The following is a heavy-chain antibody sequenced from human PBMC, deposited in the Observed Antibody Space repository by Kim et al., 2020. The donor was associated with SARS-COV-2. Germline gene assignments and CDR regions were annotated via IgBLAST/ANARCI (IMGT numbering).Heavy chain of an antibody. CDR2: IYYSGST. CDR1: GGSISSSSYY. Sequence: SETLSLTCTVSGGSISSSSYYWGWIRQPPGKGLEWIGSIYYSGSTYYNPSLKSRVTISVDTSKNQFSLKLSSVTAADTAVYYCATTDIVVVPAARGWFDPWGQGTLVTVSS. CDR3: ATTDIVVVPAARGWFDP. D-gene: IGHD2-2*01. V-gene: IGHV4-39*01. J-gene: IGHJ5*02.